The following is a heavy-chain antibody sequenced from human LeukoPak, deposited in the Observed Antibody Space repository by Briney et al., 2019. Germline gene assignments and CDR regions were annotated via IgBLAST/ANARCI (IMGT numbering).Heavy chain of an antibody. CDR3: ARESEYSSSSGAFDI. Sequence: SQTLSLTCTVSGGSISSGGYYWSWIRQPPGKGLEWIGYIYHSGSTYYNPSLKSRVTISVDRSKNQFSLKLSSVTAADTAVYYCARESEYSSSSGAFDIWGQGTMVTVSS. CDR2: IYHSGST. J-gene: IGHJ3*02. D-gene: IGHD6-6*01. V-gene: IGHV4-30-2*01. CDR1: GGSISSGGYY.